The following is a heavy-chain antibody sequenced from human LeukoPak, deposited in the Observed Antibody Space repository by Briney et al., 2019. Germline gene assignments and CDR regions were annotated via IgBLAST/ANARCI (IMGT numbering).Heavy chain of an antibody. D-gene: IGHD3-16*01. CDR1: GGSISSGGYY. J-gene: IGHJ4*02. Sequence: SETLSLTCTVSGGSISSGGYYWSWIRQPPGKGLEWIGYIYHSGSTYYNPSLKSRVTISVDGSKNQFSLKLSSVTAADTAVYYCARLGRGLYYFDYWGQGTLVTVSS. CDR2: IYHSGST. CDR3: ARLGRGLYYFDY. V-gene: IGHV4-30-2*01.